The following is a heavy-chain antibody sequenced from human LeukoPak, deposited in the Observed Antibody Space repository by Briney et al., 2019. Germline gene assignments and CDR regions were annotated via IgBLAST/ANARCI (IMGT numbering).Heavy chain of an antibody. Sequence: ASVKVSCKASGYTFTGYYIHWVRQAPGQGLEWMGWISPNSGGTTYAQNFQGRDTMTRDTSISTAYMELSSLRYDDTAVYYCARGASSGWYGWLDPWGQGTLVTVSS. V-gene: IGHV1-2*02. CDR1: GYTFTGYY. D-gene: IGHD6-19*01. J-gene: IGHJ5*02. CDR2: ISPNSGGT. CDR3: ARGASSGWYGWLDP.